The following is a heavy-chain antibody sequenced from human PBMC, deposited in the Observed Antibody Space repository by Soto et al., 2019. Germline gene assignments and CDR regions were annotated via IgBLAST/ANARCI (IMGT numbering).Heavy chain of an antibody. CDR2: IYHSGST. D-gene: IGHD3-3*01. CDR1: SGSISISNW. Sequence: SETLSLTCAVSSGSISISNWWSWVRQPPGKGLEWIGEIYHSGSTNHNPSLQSRVSISVDKSNNQFSLKLRSVAAADTAVYYCASGSMNTSAFDIWGQGTMVTVSS. V-gene: IGHV4-4*02. CDR3: ASGSMNTSAFDI. J-gene: IGHJ3*02.